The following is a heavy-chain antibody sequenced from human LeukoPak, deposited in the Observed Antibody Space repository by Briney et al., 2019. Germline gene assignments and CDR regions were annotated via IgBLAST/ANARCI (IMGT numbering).Heavy chain of an antibody. Sequence: GRSLRLSCAVSGFTFNNYAMSWVRQAPGKGLEWVSGISGSGGSTYYADSVKGRFTISRNNSKNTLYLQMNSLTAEDTAVYYCAKDSVPYYYGSGSYPDYWGQGTLVTVSS. J-gene: IGHJ4*02. V-gene: IGHV3-23*01. D-gene: IGHD3-10*01. CDR3: AKDSVPYYYGSGSYPDY. CDR1: GFTFNNYA. CDR2: ISGSGGST.